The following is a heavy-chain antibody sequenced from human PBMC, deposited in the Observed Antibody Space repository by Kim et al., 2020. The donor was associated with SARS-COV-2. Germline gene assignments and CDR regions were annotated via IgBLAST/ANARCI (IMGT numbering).Heavy chain of an antibody. CDR1: GGSISGSSYY. Sequence: SETLSLTCTVSGGSISGSSYYWGWVRQPPGEGLEWIGAVYYDGSSYYNPSLRSRVTMTVDTSKKQFSLNLHSVTAADAAVYYCARHVIFYGSGSFYTDS. V-gene: IGHV4-39*01. D-gene: IGHD3-10*01. CDR2: VYYDGSS. CDR3: ARHVIFYGSGSFYTDS. J-gene: IGHJ5*01.